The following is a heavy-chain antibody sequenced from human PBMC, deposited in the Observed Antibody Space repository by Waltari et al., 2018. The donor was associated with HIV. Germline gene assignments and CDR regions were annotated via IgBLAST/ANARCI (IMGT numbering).Heavy chain of an antibody. CDR1: GGSISSSSYY. J-gene: IGHJ6*02. D-gene: IGHD2-2*01. Sequence: QLQLQESGPGLVKPSETLSLTCTVSGGSISSSSYYWGWIRQPPGKGLEWIGSIYYSGSTYYNPSLKSRVTISVDTSKNQFSLKLSSVTAADTAVYYCARDYQLLGGDYYYGMDVWGQGTTVTVSS. CDR2: IYYSGST. CDR3: ARDYQLLGGDYYYGMDV. V-gene: IGHV4-39*07.